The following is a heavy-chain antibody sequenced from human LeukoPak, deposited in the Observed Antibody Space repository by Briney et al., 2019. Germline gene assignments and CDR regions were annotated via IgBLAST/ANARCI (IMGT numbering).Heavy chain of an antibody. CDR2: IYYSGTT. CDR3: ARGHSYYDNSGYSGIDY. CDR1: GGSISRYY. D-gene: IGHD3-22*01. J-gene: IGHJ4*02. V-gene: IGHV4-59*01. Sequence: NSSETLSLTCTVSGGSISRYYWNWIRQPPGKGLEWIGYIYYSGTTNYNPSLKSRVTISVDTSKNQFSLKLSSVTAADTAVYYCARGHSYYDNSGYSGIDYWGQGTLITVSS.